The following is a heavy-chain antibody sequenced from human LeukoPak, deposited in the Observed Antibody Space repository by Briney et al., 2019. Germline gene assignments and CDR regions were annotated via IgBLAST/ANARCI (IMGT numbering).Heavy chain of an antibody. CDR1: GYTFTIFY. CDR3: AKEGDYGDYGNDY. Sequence: SVKVSCKASGYTFTIFYMHWVRQAPGQGLEWMGIINPSGGSTSYAQKFQGRVTMTRDTSTSTVYMELSSLRSEDTAVYYCAKEGDYGDYGNDYWGQGTLVTVSS. D-gene: IGHD4-17*01. J-gene: IGHJ4*02. CDR2: INPSGGST. V-gene: IGHV1-46*01.